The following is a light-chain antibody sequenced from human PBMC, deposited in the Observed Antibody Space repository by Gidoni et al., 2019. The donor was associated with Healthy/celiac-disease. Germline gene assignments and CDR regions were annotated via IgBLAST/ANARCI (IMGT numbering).Light chain of an antibody. J-gene: IGKJ2*01. Sequence: DIVMTQSPDSLAVSLGARATLNCNSSQSVLYRSTNKNYLAWYQQKPGQPPMLLIDGASTRESGVPDRSSGSWSGTDFTLTISSLQADDVAVYYCQRYYSTPQTFGQGTKLEIK. CDR2: GAS. CDR3: QRYYSTPQT. V-gene: IGKV4-1*01. CDR1: QSVLYRSTNKNY.